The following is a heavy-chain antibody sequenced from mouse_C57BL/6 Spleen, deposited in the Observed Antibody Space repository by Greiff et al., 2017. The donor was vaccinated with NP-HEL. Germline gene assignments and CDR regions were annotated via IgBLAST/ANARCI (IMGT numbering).Heavy chain of an antibody. J-gene: IGHJ2*01. V-gene: IGHV5-17*01. D-gene: IGHD1-1*01. CDR3: ARPFITTVVAATYFDY. CDR2: ISSGSSTI. Sequence: EVKVEESGGGLVKPGGSLKLSCAASGFTFSDYGMHWVRQAPEKGLEWVAYISSGSSTIYYADTVKGRFTIPRDNAKNTLFLQMTSLRSEDTAMYYCARPFITTVVAATYFDYWGQGTTLTVSS. CDR1: GFTFSDYG.